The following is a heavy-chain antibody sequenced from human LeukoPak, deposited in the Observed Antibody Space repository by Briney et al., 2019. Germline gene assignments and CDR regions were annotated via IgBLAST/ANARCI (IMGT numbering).Heavy chain of an antibody. J-gene: IGHJ4*02. Sequence: SQTLSLTCALSGDSVSSTDAAWNWISQSPSRGLEWLGRTYYRSKWYSDYAVSVKGRITINPDTSKNQFSLHLKSVTPEDSAVYYCARSTGWLNGHWGQGALVTVSS. V-gene: IGHV6-1*01. CDR1: GDSVSSTDAA. CDR3: ARSTGWLNGH. CDR2: TYYRSKWYS. D-gene: IGHD2-8*02.